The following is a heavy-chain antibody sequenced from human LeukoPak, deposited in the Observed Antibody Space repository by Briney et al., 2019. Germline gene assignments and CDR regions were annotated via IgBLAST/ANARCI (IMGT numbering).Heavy chain of an antibody. CDR3: ASQGIAVAGAFDY. D-gene: IGHD6-19*01. Sequence: PGGSLRLSCAASGFTVSSNYMSWVRQAPGKGLEWVSVIYSGGSTYYADSVKGRFTISRHNSKNTLYLQMNSLRAEDTAAYYCASQGIAVAGAFDYWGQGTLVTVSS. J-gene: IGHJ4*02. CDR1: GFTVSSNY. CDR2: IYSGGST. V-gene: IGHV3-53*04.